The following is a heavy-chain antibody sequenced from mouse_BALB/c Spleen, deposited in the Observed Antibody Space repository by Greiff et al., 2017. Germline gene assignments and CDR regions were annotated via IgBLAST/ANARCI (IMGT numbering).Heavy chain of an antibody. J-gene: IGHJ3*01. D-gene: IGHD2-3*01. CDR2: ISSGSSTI. CDR3: ARYDGLRGFAY. CDR1: GFTFSSFG. Sequence: EVQLVESGGGLVQPGGSRKLSCAASGFTFSSFGMHWVRQAPEKGLEWVAYISSGSSTIYYADTVKGRFTISRDNPKNTLFLQMTSLRSEDTAMYYCARYDGLRGFAYWGQGTLVTVSA. V-gene: IGHV5-17*02.